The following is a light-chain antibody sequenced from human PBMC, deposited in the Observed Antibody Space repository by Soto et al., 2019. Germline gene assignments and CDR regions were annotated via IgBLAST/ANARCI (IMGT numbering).Light chain of an antibody. CDR3: CSYAGSNTFV. V-gene: IGLV2-23*03. J-gene: IGLJ1*01. Sequence: QSVLTQPASVSGSPGQSITISCTGTSSDVGSYNLVSWYQQHPGKAPKLMIYEGSKRPSGVSNRFSGSKSGNTASLTISGLQAEDEADYYCCSYAGSNTFVXGTGTKVTVL. CDR1: SSDVGSYNL. CDR2: EGS.